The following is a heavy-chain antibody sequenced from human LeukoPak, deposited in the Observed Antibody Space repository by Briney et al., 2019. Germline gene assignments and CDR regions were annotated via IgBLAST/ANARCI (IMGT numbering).Heavy chain of an antibody. CDR3: ARWTKVAGYSNWFDP. Sequence: SETLSLTCTVSGGSISSYYWSWIRQPPGKGLEWIGYIYYSGSTNYNPSLKSRVTISGDTSKSQFSLKLSSVTAADTAVYYCARWTKVAGYSNWFDPWGQGTLVTVSS. V-gene: IGHV4-59*01. D-gene: IGHD6-19*01. CDR2: IYYSGST. J-gene: IGHJ5*02. CDR1: GGSISSYY.